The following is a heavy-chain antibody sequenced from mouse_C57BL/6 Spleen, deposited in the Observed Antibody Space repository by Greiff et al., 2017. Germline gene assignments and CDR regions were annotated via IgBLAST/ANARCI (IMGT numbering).Heavy chain of an antibody. Sequence: QVQLKQPGAELVKPGASVKLSCKASGYTFTSYWMHWVKQRPGRGLEWIGRIDPNSGGTKYNEKFKSKATLTVDKPSSTAYMQLSSLTSEDSAVYYCASSLLLRAMDYWGQGTSVTVSS. CDR2: IDPNSGGT. D-gene: IGHD2-10*01. V-gene: IGHV1-72*01. CDR3: ASSLLLRAMDY. CDR1: GYTFTSYW. J-gene: IGHJ4*01.